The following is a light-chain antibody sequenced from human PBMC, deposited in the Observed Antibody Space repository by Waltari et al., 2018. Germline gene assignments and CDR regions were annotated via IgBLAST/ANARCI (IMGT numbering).Light chain of an antibody. CDR1: QSIYSY. CDR2: DAS. J-gene: IGKJ4*01. V-gene: IGKV3-11*01. Sequence: EIAMTQSPVTLSVSPGDTATLSCRASQSIYSYLAWYQQKPGQTPRLLIYDASNRATGIPARFSGSGSGTDFTLTISSLEPEDSALYYCQHRRNWPLTFGGGTKVEIK. CDR3: QHRRNWPLT.